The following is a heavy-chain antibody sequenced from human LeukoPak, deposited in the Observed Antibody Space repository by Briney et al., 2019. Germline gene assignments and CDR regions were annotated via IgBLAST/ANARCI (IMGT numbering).Heavy chain of an antibody. J-gene: IGHJ5*02. Sequence: GGSLRLSCAASGFTFSSYGMHWVRQAPGEGLEWVAFIRYDGSNKYYADSVKGRFTISRDNSKNTLYLQMNSLRAEDTAVYYCAKDRNFHAEDPNWFDPWGQGTLVTVSS. V-gene: IGHV3-30*02. CDR3: AKDRNFHAEDPNWFDP. CDR2: IRYDGSNK. CDR1: GFTFSSYG. D-gene: IGHD1-14*01.